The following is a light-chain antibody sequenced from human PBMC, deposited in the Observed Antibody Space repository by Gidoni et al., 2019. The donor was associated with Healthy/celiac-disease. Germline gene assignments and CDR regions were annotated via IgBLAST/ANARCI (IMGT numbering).Light chain of an antibody. CDR2: GAS. CDR1: QSVSSSY. Sequence: EIVLTQSPGTLSLSPGERATLSCRASQSVSSSYLAWYQQTPGQAPRLLIYGASSRATGIPDRFSGSVSGTDFTLTISRLEPEDFAVYYCQQYGTSATFGQGTKVEIK. CDR3: QQYGTSAT. V-gene: IGKV3-20*01. J-gene: IGKJ1*01.